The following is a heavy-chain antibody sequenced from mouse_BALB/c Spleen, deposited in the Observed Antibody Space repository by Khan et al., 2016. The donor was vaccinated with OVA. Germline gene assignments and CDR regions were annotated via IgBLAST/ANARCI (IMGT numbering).Heavy chain of an antibody. CDR1: GYTFTSYD. Sequence: VKLQQSGAELVKPGASVKLSCKASGYTFTSYDINWVRQRPEQGLEWSGWMFPGDGSTKYNENFKGKATLTTDKSSSTAYMQLSRLTSEDSGAYFCARGGYGGFAYWGQGTLVTVSA. J-gene: IGHJ3*01. D-gene: IGHD2-14*01. CDR2: MFPGDGST. CDR3: ARGGYGGFAY. V-gene: IGHV1-85*01.